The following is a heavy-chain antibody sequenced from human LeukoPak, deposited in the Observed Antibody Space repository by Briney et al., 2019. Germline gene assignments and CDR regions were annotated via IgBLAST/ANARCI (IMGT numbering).Heavy chain of an antibody. CDR1: GFTFSSYE. CDR2: MTSGGSTI. J-gene: IGHJ4*02. Sequence: PGGSLRLSCAASGFTFSSYEMNWVRQAPGKGLEWVAYMTSGGSTIYYADSVKGRFTISRDNSKNTLYLQMNSLRDEDTALYYCAKAGIGVVGYFDYWGQGTLVTVSS. V-gene: IGHV3-48*03. D-gene: IGHD6-19*01. CDR3: AKAGIGVVGYFDY.